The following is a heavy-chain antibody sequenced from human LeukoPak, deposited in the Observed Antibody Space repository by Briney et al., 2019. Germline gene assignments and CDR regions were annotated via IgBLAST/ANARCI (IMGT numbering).Heavy chain of an antibody. CDR1: GGSLSSYY. Sequence: SETLSLTCTVSGGSLSSYYWSWIRQPPGKGLEWIGYIYTSGSTNYNPSLKSRVTISVDTSKNQFSLKLSSVTAADTAVYYCARAPGGTAMVTGFGYMDVWGEGTTVTVSS. J-gene: IGHJ6*03. V-gene: IGHV4-4*09. D-gene: IGHD5-18*01. CDR2: IYTSGST. CDR3: ARAPGGTAMVTGFGYMDV.